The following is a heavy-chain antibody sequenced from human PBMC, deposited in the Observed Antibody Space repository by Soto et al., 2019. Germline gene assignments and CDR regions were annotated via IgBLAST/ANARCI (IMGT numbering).Heavy chain of an antibody. V-gene: IGHV4-31*03. D-gene: IGHD5-12*01. Sequence: SETLSLTCTVSDASINSGGYYWSWIRQHPGKGLEWIGFIYYSGTTYYNPSLKSRVTTSVDTSKNQFSLRLSSVTAADTAVYYCARGGGYDSFDYWGQGVLVTVSS. J-gene: IGHJ4*02. CDR3: ARGGGYDSFDY. CDR1: DASINSGGYY. CDR2: IYYSGTT.